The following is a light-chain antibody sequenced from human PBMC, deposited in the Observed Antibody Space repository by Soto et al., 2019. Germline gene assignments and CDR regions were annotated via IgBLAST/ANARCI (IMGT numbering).Light chain of an antibody. CDR2: EVS. J-gene: IGKJ5*01. V-gene: IGKV2D-29*02. CDR3: MQSTQLPPT. Sequence: DVVMTQTPLSLSVAAGQPASISRKSSQSLLHITGETFLFWYLQKKGQSPQILIYEVSTRASGVPDRFSGSGSGTDFTLKISRVETDDVCIYYCMQSTQLPPTFGQGTRLEIK. CDR1: QSLLHITGETF.